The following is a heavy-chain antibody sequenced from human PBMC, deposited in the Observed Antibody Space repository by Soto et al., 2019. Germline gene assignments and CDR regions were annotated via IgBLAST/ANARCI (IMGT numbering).Heavy chain of an antibody. J-gene: IGHJ6*02. CDR1: GGTFSSYA. V-gene: IGHV1-69*01. D-gene: IGHD3-16*02. CDR2: IIPIFGTA. Sequence: QVQLVQSGAEVKKPGSSVKVSCKASGGTFSSYAISWVRQAPGQGLEWMGGIIPIFGTANYAQKFQGRVTITADESTSTAYMELSSLRSEDTAVYYCARLLTYDYAWGSYRFYGMDVWGQGTTVTVSS. CDR3: ARLLTYDYAWGSYRFYGMDV.